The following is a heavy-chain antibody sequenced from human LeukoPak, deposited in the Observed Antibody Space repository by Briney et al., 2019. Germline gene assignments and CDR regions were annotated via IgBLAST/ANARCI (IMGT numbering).Heavy chain of an antibody. V-gene: IGHV3-21*01. D-gene: IGHD2-21*01. CDR2: ISSSSSYI. CDR1: GFTFSSYS. J-gene: IGHJ4*02. CDR3: ARPTDRSYCGGDCFDY. Sequence: PGGSLRLSCAASGFTFSSYSMNWVRQAPGKGLEWVSSISSSSSYIYYADSVKGRFPISRDNAKNSLYLQMNSLRAEDTAVYYCARPTDRSYCGGDCFDYWGQGTLATVSS.